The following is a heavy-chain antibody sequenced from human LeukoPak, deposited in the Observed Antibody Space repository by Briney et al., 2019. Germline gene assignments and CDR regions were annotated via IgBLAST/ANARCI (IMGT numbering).Heavy chain of an antibody. Sequence: PGGPLRLSCAASGFTCSSYGMHWVRQAPGKGLEWVAFIRCDGSNKYYAASVKARFTIPRDNSKNTPYLQMNSLGAADTAVYYCAKTLSSYGGSDYWGQGTLVTVSS. CDR2: IRCDGSNK. CDR3: AKTLSSYGGSDY. J-gene: IGHJ4*02. V-gene: IGHV3-30*02. D-gene: IGHD4-23*01. CDR1: GFTCSSYG.